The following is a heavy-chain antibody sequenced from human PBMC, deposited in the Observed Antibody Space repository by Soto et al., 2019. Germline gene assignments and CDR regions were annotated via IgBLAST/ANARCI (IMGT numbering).Heavy chain of an antibody. CDR3: ARDESIAVAGTVDY. V-gene: IGHV1-69*13. D-gene: IGHD6-19*01. CDR2: IIPIFGTA. Sequence: ASVKVSCKASGGTFSSYAISWVRQAPGQGLEWMGGIIPIFGTANYAQKFQGRVTITADESTSTAYMELSSLRSEDTAVYYCARDESIAVAGTVDYWGQGTLVTVSS. J-gene: IGHJ4*02. CDR1: GGTFSSYA.